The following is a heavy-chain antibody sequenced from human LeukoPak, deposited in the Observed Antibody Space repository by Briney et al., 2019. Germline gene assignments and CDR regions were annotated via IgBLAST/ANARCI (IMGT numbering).Heavy chain of an antibody. J-gene: IGHJ4*02. V-gene: IGHV1-18*01. D-gene: IGHD3-3*01. Sequence: ASVKVSCKASGYTFTSYGISWVRQAPGQGLEWMGRISAYNGNTNYAQKLQGRVTMTTDTSTSTAYMELRSLRSDDTAVYYCARLIDFWSGYYLDYWGQGTLVTVSS. CDR3: ARLIDFWSGYYLDY. CDR1: GYTFTSYG. CDR2: ISAYNGNT.